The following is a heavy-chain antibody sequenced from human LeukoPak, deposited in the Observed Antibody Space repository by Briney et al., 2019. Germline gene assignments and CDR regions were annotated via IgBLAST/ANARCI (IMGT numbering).Heavy chain of an antibody. CDR2: IGAYSGNT. D-gene: IGHD4-23*01. CDR1: GYXFTSYG. J-gene: IGHJ4*02. V-gene: IGHV1-18*01. Sequence: ASVKVSCKGSGYXFTSYGISWVRQAPGQGLEWMGWIGAYSGNTNYAQNVQGRVTMTTDTSTSTAYMELRSLRSDDTAVYYCARDGNAVVDHWGQGTPVTVSS. CDR3: ARDGNAVVDH.